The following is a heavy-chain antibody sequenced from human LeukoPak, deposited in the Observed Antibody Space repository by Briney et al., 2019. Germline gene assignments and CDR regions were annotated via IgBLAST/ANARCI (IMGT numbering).Heavy chain of an antibody. V-gene: IGHV3-66*01. Sequence: GGSLRLSCAASGFTVGNNYMNWVRQAPGKGLEWVSLIYSHGETSYADSVKGRFTISRDNSKNTLYLQMNGLRVEDTAVYYCARDPPAVSINTYAWGQGTLVTVSS. CDR2: IYSHGET. CDR3: ARDPPAVSINTYA. J-gene: IGHJ4*02. D-gene: IGHD2-8*01. CDR1: GFTVGNNY.